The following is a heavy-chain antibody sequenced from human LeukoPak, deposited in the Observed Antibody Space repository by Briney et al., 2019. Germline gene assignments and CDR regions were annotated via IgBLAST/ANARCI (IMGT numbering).Heavy chain of an antibody. CDR3: ARTIRDDAFDI. J-gene: IGHJ3*02. CDR1: GGSISSSSYY. CDR2: IYYSGNT. Sequence: SETLSLTCTVSGGSISSSSYYWSWIRQPPGKGLEWIGYIYYSGNTNYNPSLKSRVTISVDTSKNQFSLKLSSVAAADTAVYYCARTIRDDAFDIWGQGTMVTVSS. V-gene: IGHV4-61*01. D-gene: IGHD3-3*01.